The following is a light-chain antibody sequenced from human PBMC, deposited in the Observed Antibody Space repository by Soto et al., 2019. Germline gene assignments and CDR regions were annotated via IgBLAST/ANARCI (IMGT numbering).Light chain of an antibody. Sequence: QSVLTQPPSASGSPGQSVTISCTGTSSDVGGYNYVSWYQHHPGKAPKLMIFEVNKRPSGVPDRFSGSKSGNTASLTVSGLQAEDEADYYCSSYTTAFFYVFGTGTKVTVL. CDR2: EVN. J-gene: IGLJ1*01. V-gene: IGLV2-8*01. CDR3: SSYTTAFFYV. CDR1: SSDVGGYNY.